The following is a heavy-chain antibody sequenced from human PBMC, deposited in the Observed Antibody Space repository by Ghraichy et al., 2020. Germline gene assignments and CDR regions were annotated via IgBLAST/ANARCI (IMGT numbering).Heavy chain of an antibody. Sequence: GGSLRLSCAASGFTFSSYEMNWVRQAPGKGLEWVSYISSSGSTIYYADSVKGRFTISRDNAKNSLYLQMNSLRAEDTAVYYCARGGEWFGAYGMDVWGQGTTVTVSS. CDR2: ISSSGSTI. V-gene: IGHV3-48*03. CDR1: GFTFSSYE. D-gene: IGHD3-3*01. CDR3: ARGGEWFGAYGMDV. J-gene: IGHJ6*02.